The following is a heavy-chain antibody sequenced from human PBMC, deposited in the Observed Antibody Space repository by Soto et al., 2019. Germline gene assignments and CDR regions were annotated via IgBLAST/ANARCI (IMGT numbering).Heavy chain of an antibody. CDR2: ITSTSSAI. V-gene: IGHV3-48*02. J-gene: IGHJ4*02. CDR3: ARDGKGAAYTHGPYYFDY. D-gene: IGHD1-1*01. Sequence: GGSLRLSCAASGFPFSFYSMNWVRQAPGKGLEWISYITSTSSAINYADSVRGRFTISRDNAMRSLFLHMNSLRDEDTAFYYCARDGKGAAYTHGPYYFDYWGQGALVTVSS. CDR1: GFPFSFYS.